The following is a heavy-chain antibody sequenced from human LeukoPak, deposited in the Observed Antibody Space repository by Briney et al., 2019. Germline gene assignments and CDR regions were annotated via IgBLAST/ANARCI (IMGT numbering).Heavy chain of an antibody. CDR1: ESTFSSYW. Sequence: GGSLRLSCAASESTFSSYWMSWVRQAPGKGLEWVANIKRDGSEKYFVDSVKGRFTISRDNAKNSLYLQMNSLKLEDTALYYCVKDRDFWSGLDVWGQGTMVTVS. CDR3: VKDRDFWSGLDV. J-gene: IGHJ6*02. CDR2: IKRDGSEK. V-gene: IGHV3-7*03. D-gene: IGHD3-3*01.